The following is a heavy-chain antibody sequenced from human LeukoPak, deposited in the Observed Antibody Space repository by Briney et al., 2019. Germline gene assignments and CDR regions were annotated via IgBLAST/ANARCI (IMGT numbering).Heavy chain of an antibody. CDR1: RFAFNKSA. D-gene: IGHD5-24*01. CDR3: AKGRRDGYNSGPRGDI. V-gene: IGHV3-30*02. J-gene: IGHJ3*02. Sequence: GGSLRLSCAASRFAFNKSAMHWVRQAPGKGLEWLAFIRYAGTETYYADSVKGRFTISRDNSKNTLYLQMNSLRAEDTAVYSCAKGRRDGYNSGPRGDIWDQGTMVTVSS. CDR2: IRYAGTET.